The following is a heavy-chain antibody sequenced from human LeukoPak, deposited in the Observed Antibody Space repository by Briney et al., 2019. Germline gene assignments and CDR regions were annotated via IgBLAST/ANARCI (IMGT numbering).Heavy chain of an antibody. Sequence: SETLSLTCTVSGGSISSYYWNWIRQPAGKGLEWIGRIFSTGSTIYNPSLKSRVSMSVDTYNNQFSLKLTSVTAADTAVYYCVTYSSMVGRSFDYWGQGSPVTVSS. CDR2: IFSTGST. CDR1: GGSISSYY. V-gene: IGHV4-4*07. J-gene: IGHJ4*02. CDR3: VTYSSMVGRSFDY. D-gene: IGHD6-13*01.